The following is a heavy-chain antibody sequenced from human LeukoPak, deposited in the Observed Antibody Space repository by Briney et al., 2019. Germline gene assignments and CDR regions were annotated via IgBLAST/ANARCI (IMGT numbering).Heavy chain of an antibody. CDR2: IRQDGSEK. CDR3: ARPGREGDFWSGYYTRYFMDV. Sequence: GGSLRLSCAASGFTFSSYGMSWVRQAPGKGLEWVADIRQDGSEKYYVDSVKGRFTISRDNAKNSLYLQMNSLRAEDTAVYYCARPGREGDFWSGYYTRYFMDVWGKGTTVTVSS. V-gene: IGHV3-7*01. J-gene: IGHJ6*03. D-gene: IGHD3-3*01. CDR1: GFTFSSYG.